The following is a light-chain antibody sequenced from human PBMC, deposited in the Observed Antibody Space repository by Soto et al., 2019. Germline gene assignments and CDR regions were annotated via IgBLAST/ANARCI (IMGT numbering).Light chain of an antibody. CDR1: ESVSSNY. J-gene: IGKJ5*01. V-gene: IGKV3-20*01. CDR3: QQYGDSTVT. Sequence: EVVLTQSPGTLSLSPGERATLSCRASESVSSNYLAWYQQKPDQAPRILIYDASNRATGIPDRFSGSGSGTDFTLTVSRLEPEDFAVYYCQQYGDSTVTFGQGTRLEIK. CDR2: DAS.